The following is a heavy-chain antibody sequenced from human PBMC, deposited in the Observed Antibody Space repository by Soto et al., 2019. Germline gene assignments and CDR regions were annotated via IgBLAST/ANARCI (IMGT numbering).Heavy chain of an antibody. CDR3: ARDGREASGIDV. Sequence: QVQLEESGPGLVKPSETLSLTCTVSGGSISSHYWSWVRQAPGKGLEWIGCIYYRGNTFYNPSLKSRGTISMDRSNNQFSLKLDSVTPADTAVYYCARDGREASGIDVWGQGTAVTVSS. D-gene: IGHD1-26*01. V-gene: IGHV4-59*11. J-gene: IGHJ6*02. CDR1: GGSISSHY. CDR2: IYYRGNT.